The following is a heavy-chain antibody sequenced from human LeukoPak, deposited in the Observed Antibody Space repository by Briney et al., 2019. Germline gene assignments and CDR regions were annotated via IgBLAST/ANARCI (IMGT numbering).Heavy chain of an antibody. V-gene: IGHV3-30*02. J-gene: IGHJ4*02. Sequence: DSVKGRFTLSRDNSKNTLYLQMNSLRAEDTAVYYCAKELTLYSSTSLVDYWGQGTLVTVSS. D-gene: IGHD6-19*01. CDR3: AKELTLYSSTSLVDY.